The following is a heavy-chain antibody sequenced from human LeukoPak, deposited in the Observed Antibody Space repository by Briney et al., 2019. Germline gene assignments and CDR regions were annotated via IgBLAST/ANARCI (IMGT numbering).Heavy chain of an antibody. Sequence: TSETLSLTCAVYGGSFSGYYWSWIRQPPGKGREWIGEINHSGSTNYNPSLKSRVTISVDTSKNKFSLKLSSVTAADTAVYYCARGLGLASADYWGQGTLVTVSS. CDR1: GGSFSGYY. CDR3: ARGLGLASADY. D-gene: IGHD1-26*01. J-gene: IGHJ4*02. V-gene: IGHV4-34*01. CDR2: INHSGST.